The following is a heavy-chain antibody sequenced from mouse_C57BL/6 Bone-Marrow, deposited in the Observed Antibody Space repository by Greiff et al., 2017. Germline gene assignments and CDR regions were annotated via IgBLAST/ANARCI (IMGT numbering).Heavy chain of an antibody. J-gene: IGHJ4*01. Sequence: VQGVESGPGLVQPSQSLSITCTVSGFSLTSYGVHWVRQSPGKGLEWLGVIWRGGSTDYNAAFMSRLSITKDNSKSQVFFKMNSLQADDTAIYYCAKKGYDGYYDYAREYRGEKGSGTVSS. CDR1: GFSLTSYG. CDR3: AKKGYDGYYDYAREY. D-gene: IGHD2-3*01. V-gene: IGHV2-5*01. CDR2: IWRGGST.